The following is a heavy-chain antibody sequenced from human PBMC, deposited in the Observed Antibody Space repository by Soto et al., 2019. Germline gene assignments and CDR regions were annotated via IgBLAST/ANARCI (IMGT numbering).Heavy chain of an antibody. CDR3: AREREQIDS. V-gene: IGHV3-33*01. CDR2: IWHDGTNQ. D-gene: IGHD6-13*01. J-gene: IGHJ4*02. CDR1: GFTFSNYG. Sequence: QVQLVESGGGVVQPGRSLRLSCAASGFTFSNYGMQWVRQAPGKGLEWVAVIWHDGTNQYYGESVKGRFTISRDNSNNPLYLKLNSLRAEAPAVYFCAREREQIDSWGKGTPVTVSS.